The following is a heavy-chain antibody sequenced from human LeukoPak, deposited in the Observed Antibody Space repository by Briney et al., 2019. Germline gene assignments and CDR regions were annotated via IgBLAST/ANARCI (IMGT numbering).Heavy chain of an antibody. Sequence: GGSPRLSCAASGFTFSSYSMNWVRQAPGKGLEWVSSISSSSSYIYYADSVKGRFTISRDNAKNSLYLQMNSLRAEDTAVYYCARGLGNCIGGSCYRHFDYWGQGTLVTVSS. D-gene: IGHD2-15*01. J-gene: IGHJ4*02. CDR2: ISSSSSYI. V-gene: IGHV3-21*01. CDR1: GFTFSSYS. CDR3: ARGLGNCIGGSCYRHFDY.